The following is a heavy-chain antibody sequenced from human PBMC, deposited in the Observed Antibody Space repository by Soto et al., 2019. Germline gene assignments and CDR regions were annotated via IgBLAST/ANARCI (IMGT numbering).Heavy chain of an antibody. V-gene: IGHV4-4*07. CDR1: GGSISSYY. CDR2: IHTSGIT. D-gene: IGHD2-8*01. Sequence: KTSETLSLTCTVCGGSISSYYCSWIRQPAWKGLEWIGRIHTSGITKYNPPLKSRVTMSVDTSKNQFSLNLSSVTAADTAVYYCAIDIMVTYLDAFDIFRQGIMVPVSS. CDR3: AIDIMVTYLDAFDI. J-gene: IGHJ3*02.